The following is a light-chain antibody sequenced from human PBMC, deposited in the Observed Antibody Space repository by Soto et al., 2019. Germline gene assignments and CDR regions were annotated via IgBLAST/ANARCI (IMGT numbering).Light chain of an antibody. CDR3: QQFAGS. Sequence: EILLTQSPGTLSLSPGERATLSCRASQSVSPSSLAWYRQRPGQSPRLLIYGASTRATGIPDRFSGRGSGTDFTLIISRLEPEDFAVYYCQQFAGSFGGGTKVEIK. V-gene: IGKV3-20*01. J-gene: IGKJ4*02. CDR1: QSVSPSS. CDR2: GAS.